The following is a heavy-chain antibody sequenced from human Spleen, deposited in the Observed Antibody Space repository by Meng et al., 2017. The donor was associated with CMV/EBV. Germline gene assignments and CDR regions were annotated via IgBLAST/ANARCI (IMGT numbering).Heavy chain of an antibody. CDR2: IYPGDSDT. CDR1: EYSFSNYW. V-gene: IGHV5-51*01. CDR3: ARQSLAAAGPDY. Sequence: KVSCKASEYSFSNYWIGWVRQMPGKGLEWMGIIYPGDSDTRYSPSFQGQVTISADKSISTAYLQWSSLKASDTAMYYCARQSLAAAGPDYWGQGTLVTVSS. J-gene: IGHJ4*02. D-gene: IGHD6-13*01.